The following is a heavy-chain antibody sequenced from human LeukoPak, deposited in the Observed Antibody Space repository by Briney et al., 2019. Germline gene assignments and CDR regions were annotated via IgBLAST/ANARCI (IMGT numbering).Heavy chain of an antibody. CDR2: IYYSGST. V-gene: IGHV4-59*08. CDR3: ARRGSSWYYFDY. D-gene: IGHD6-13*01. CDR1: GDSLSYYY. J-gene: IGHJ4*02. Sequence: SETLSLTCRVYGDSLSYYYWTWIRQPPGKGLEWIGYIYYSGSTNYNPSLKSRVTISVDTSKNQFSLKLSSVTAADTAVYYCARRGSSWYYFDYWGQGTLVTVSS.